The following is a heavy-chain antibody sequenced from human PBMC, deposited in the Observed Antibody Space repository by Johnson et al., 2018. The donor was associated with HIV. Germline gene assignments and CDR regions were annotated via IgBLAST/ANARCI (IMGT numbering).Heavy chain of an antibody. J-gene: IGHJ3*02. Sequence: VQLVESGGGLVQPGGSLRLSCAASGFSFSDHYMDWVRQAPGKGLDWVGRTRNKANSYTTEYAASVKGSFIISRDDSKNTLYRQMNSLKTEDTAVYYCTREGRTVAAFTVGAFDIWGQGTMVTVSS. V-gene: IGHV3-72*01. CDR1: GFSFSDHY. D-gene: IGHD6-19*01. CDR2: TRNKANSYTT. CDR3: TREGRTVAAFTVGAFDI.